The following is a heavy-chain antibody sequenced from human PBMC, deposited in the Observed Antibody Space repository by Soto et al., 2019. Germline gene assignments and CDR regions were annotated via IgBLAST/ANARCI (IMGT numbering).Heavy chain of an antibody. D-gene: IGHD3-3*01. CDR2: ISSSGDAT. CDR1: GFTFSTYA. CDR3: AKNGDFWSWGMDV. J-gene: IGHJ6*02. V-gene: IGHV3-23*01. Sequence: GGSLRLSCAASGFTFSTYAMTWVRQAPGKGLEWVSVISSSGDATYYLDSVKGRFTISRDNSRNTLHLQMNSLRAEDAAVYFCAKNGDFWSWGMDVWGQGTTVTVSS.